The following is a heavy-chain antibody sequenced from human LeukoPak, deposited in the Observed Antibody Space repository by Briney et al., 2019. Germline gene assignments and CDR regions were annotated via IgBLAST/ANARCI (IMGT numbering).Heavy chain of an antibody. V-gene: IGHV4-59*01. D-gene: IGHD2-2*02. CDR1: GGSISSYY. J-gene: IGHJ5*02. Sequence: KPSETLSLTCTVSGGSISSYYWSWIRQPPGKGLEWIGYIYYSGSTNCNPSLKSRVTISVDTSKNQFSLKLSSVTAADTAVYYCAREIVVVPAAIKGNWFDPWGQGTLVTVSS. CDR3: AREIVVVPAAIKGNWFDP. CDR2: IYYSGST.